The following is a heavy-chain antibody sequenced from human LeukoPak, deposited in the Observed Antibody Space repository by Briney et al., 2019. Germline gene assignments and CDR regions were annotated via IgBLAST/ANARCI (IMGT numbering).Heavy chain of an antibody. CDR3: ARVQQQVAFDY. V-gene: IGHV4-30-4*01. J-gene: IGHJ4*02. D-gene: IGHD6-13*01. Sequence: SETLSLTCTVSGGSISSGDYYWSCIRQPPGKGLEWIGYIYYSGSTYYNPSLKSRVTISVDTSKNQFSLKLSSVTAADTAVYYCARVQQQVAFDYWGQGTLVTVSS. CDR2: IYYSGST. CDR1: GGSISSGDYY.